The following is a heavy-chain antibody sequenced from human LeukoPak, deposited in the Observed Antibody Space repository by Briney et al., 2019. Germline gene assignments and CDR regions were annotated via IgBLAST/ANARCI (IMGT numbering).Heavy chain of an antibody. Sequence: PSETLSLTCAVYGGSFSGYYWSWIRQPAGKGLEWIGRIYTSGSTNYNPSLKSRVTMSVDTSKNQFSLKLSSVTAADTAVYYCARDVHYDFWSGPSNWFDPWGQGTLVTVSS. CDR2: IYTSGST. V-gene: IGHV4-4*07. J-gene: IGHJ5*02. CDR1: GGSFSGYY. CDR3: ARDVHYDFWSGPSNWFDP. D-gene: IGHD3-3*01.